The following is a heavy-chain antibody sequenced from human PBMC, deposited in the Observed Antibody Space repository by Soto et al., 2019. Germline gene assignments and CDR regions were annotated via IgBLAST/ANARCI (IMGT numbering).Heavy chain of an antibody. J-gene: IGHJ3*02. V-gene: IGHV1-18*01. CDR3: ARDSASGWYGTNDAFDI. Sequence: QVQLVQSGAEVKKPGASVKVACKASGYTFTSYGISWVRQAPGPGLEWMGWIRAYNGNTNYAQKLQGRVSMTTDTSTCIAYMKLGSLRSDDTAVYYCARDSASGWYGTNDAFDIWGQGRMVTVSS. D-gene: IGHD6-19*01. CDR2: IRAYNGNT. CDR1: GYTFTSYG.